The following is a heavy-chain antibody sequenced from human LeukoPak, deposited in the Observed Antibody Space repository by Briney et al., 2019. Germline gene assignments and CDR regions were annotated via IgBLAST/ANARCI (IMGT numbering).Heavy chain of an antibody. J-gene: IGHJ4*02. D-gene: IGHD6-13*01. Sequence: SQTLSLTCTVSGGSVSSGGYYWSWIRQHPGKGLEWIGYIYYSGNTYYNPSLKSRVTISVDTSKNQFSLKLSSVTAADTAVYYCARFIAAAGTDYWGQGTLVTVSS. V-gene: IGHV4-31*03. CDR2: IYYSGNT. CDR1: GGSVSSGGYY. CDR3: ARFIAAAGTDY.